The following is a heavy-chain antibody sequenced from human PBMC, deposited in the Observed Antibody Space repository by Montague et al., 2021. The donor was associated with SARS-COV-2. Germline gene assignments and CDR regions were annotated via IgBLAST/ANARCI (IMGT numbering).Heavy chain of an antibody. CDR2: IYYSGST. D-gene: IGHD1/OR15-1a*01. CDR1: GDSISHSSYY. J-gene: IGHJ4*02. CDR3: ARVRIGGLRGTFDY. Sequence: SETLSLTCTVSGDSISHSSYYWGWIRQPPGKGLEWIGSIYYSGSTYYNPSLKSRVTISVETSKNQFSLTLTSVTAADTAKYFCARVRIGGLRGTFDYWGQGALVTVSS. V-gene: IGHV4-39*07.